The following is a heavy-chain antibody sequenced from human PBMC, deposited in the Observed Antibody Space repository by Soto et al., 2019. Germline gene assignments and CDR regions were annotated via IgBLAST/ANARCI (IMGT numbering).Heavy chain of an antibody. J-gene: IGHJ6*02. Sequence: QVQLVQSGAEVKKPGSSVKVSCKASGGTFSSYAISWVRQAPGQGLESMGGIIPISGTANYAQKFQGRVTITADESTSTAYMELSSLRSEDTAVYYCARSQGSSTSLEIYYYYYYGMDVWGQGTTVTVS. V-gene: IGHV1-69*01. CDR2: IIPISGTA. CDR1: GGTFSSYA. D-gene: IGHD2-2*01. CDR3: ARSQGSSTSLEIYYYYYYGMDV.